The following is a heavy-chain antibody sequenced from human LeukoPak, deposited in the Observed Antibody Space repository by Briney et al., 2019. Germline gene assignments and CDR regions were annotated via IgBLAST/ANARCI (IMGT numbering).Heavy chain of an antibody. V-gene: IGHV3-30*07. D-gene: IGHD3-22*01. CDR2: YDGSSK. Sequence: PGGSLRLSCAASGFTFSSYEMNWVRQAPGRGLEWVAYDGSSKYYVDSVKGRFTITRDGSKNTVFLQMDSLRVEDTGVYYCTREYDSSGYSPGDYFAYWGPGTLVTVSS. J-gene: IGHJ4*02. CDR3: TREYDSSGYSPGDYFAY. CDR1: GFTFSSYE.